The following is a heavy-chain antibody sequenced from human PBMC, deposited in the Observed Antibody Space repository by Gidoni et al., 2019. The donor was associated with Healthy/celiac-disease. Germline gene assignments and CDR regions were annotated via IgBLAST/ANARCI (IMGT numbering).Heavy chain of an antibody. J-gene: IGHJ5*02. CDR2: INHSGST. D-gene: IGHD2-2*02. CDR3: ASLTLPAYCSSTSCHMKTYNWFDP. V-gene: IGHV4-34*01. CDR1: GGSFSGYY. Sequence: QVQLQQWGAGLLKPSETLSLTCAVYGGSFSGYYWSWIRQPPGKGLEWIGEINHSGSTNYNPSLKSRVTISVDTSKNQFSLKLSSVTAADTAVYYCASLTLPAYCSSTSCHMKTYNWFDPWGQGTLVTVSS.